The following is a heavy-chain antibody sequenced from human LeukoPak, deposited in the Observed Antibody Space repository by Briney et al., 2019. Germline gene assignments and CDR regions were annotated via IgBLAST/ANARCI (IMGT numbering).Heavy chain of an antibody. V-gene: IGHV3-7*01. J-gene: IGHJ4*02. Sequence: GGSLRLSCAASGFAFSTSWMTWVRQAPGKGLEFVANIKHDGSERYYVDSVKGRFTISRDNAKNSLYLQMDSLRAEDTAVYFCATGHTSLAPGGQGTLVTVSS. CDR2: IKHDGSER. CDR3: ATGHTSLAP. CDR1: GFAFSTSW.